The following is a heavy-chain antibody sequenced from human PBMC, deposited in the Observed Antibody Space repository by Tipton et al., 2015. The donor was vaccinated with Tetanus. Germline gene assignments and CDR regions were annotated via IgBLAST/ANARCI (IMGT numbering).Heavy chain of an antibody. CDR2: LYYSGPT. CDR3: ARHSLKLGMWAFDI. V-gene: IGHV4-39*01. CDR1: GGSISTTSDY. Sequence: TLSLTCTVSGGSISTTSDYWGWIRQPPGKGLEWIGSLYYSGPTYYNPSLKSRVTISVDTPKNPFSLRLSFVTAADTAVYYCARHSLKLGMWAFDIWGRGTLVTVSS. J-gene: IGHJ3*02. D-gene: IGHD7-27*01.